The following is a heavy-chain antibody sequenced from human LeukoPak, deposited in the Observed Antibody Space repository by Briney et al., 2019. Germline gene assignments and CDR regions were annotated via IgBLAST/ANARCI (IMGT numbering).Heavy chain of an antibody. CDR3: ARGRDGYNFAN. D-gene: IGHD5-24*01. V-gene: IGHV3-53*01. J-gene: IGHJ4*02. Sequence: GGSLRLSCAASGFTVSNNYMSWVRQAPGKGLEWVSVIYGGGSTYYADSVKGRFTISRDNSKNTLYLQMNSLRAEDTAVYYCARGRDGYNFANWGQGTLVTVSS. CDR1: GFTVSNNY. CDR2: IYGGGST.